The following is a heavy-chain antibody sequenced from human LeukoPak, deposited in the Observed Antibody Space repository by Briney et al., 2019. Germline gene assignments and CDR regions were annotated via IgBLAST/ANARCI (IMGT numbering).Heavy chain of an antibody. Sequence: PGGSLRLSCAASGFTFDDYAMHWVRHAPGKGLEWVSGISWNSGSIGYADSVKGRFTISRDNAKNALYLQMNSLRAEDTAVYYCAKDLHYGSADYWGQGTLVTVSS. CDR2: ISWNSGSI. CDR1: GFTFDDYA. CDR3: AKDLHYGSADY. J-gene: IGHJ4*02. V-gene: IGHV3-9*01. D-gene: IGHD3-10*01.